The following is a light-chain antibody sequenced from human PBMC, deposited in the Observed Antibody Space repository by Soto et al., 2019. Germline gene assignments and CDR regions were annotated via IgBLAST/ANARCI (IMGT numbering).Light chain of an antibody. CDR1: SSDVGGYNL. CDR2: EDS. V-gene: IGLV2-23*01. CDR3: CSYAGSSTFV. J-gene: IGLJ1*01. Sequence: QSVLTQPASVSGSPGQSITISCTGTSSDVGGYNLVSWYQQHPGKAPKLMIYEDSKRPSGLSNRFSGSKSGNTASLTISGLQAEDEADYYCCSYAGSSTFVFGNGTKVTVL.